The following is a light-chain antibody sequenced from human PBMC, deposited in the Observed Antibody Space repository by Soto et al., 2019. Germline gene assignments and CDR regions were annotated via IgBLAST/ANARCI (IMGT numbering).Light chain of an antibody. CDR1: QDIRNF. Sequence: DIQMTQSPTSLSASVGDRVTITCRASQDIRNFVAWYQQKPGKAPKLLIYAAPTLQSGVPSRFSGNGSGTDFTLTINSLQPEDVATYSCQKYSSVPVFGPGTKVEIK. CDR2: AAP. J-gene: IGKJ3*01. CDR3: QKYSSVPV. V-gene: IGKV1-27*01.